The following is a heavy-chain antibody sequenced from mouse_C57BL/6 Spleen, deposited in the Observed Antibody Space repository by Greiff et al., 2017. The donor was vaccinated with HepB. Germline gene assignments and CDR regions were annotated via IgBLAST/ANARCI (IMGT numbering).Heavy chain of an antibody. CDR2: ISDGGSYT. V-gene: IGHV5-4*01. D-gene: IGHD1-1*01. J-gene: IGHJ2*01. CDR3: AREGTTVVAEYYFDY. CDR1: GFTFSSYA. Sequence: EVKLMESGGGLVKPGGSLKLSCAASGFTFSSYAMSWVRQTPEKRLEWVATISDGGSYTYYPDNVKGRFTISRDNAKNNLYLQMSHLKSEDTAMYYCAREGTTVVAEYYFDYWGQGTTLTVSP.